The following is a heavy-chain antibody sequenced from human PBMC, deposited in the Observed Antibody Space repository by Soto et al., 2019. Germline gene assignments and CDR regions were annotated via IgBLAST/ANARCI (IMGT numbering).Heavy chain of an antibody. CDR2: IWYDGSNK. Sequence: QVQLVESGGGVVQPGRSLRLSCAASGFTFSSYGMHWVRQAPGKGLEWVAVIWYDGSNKYYADSVKGRFTISRDNSKNTLYLQMDSLRAEDTDVYYCARDPNSSSPYWGQGTLVTVSS. CDR3: ARDPNSSSPY. V-gene: IGHV3-33*01. D-gene: IGHD6-13*01. CDR1: GFTFSSYG. J-gene: IGHJ4*02.